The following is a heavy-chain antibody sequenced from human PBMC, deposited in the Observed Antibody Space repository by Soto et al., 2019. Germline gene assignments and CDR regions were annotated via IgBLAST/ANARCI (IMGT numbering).Heavy chain of an antibody. V-gene: IGHV3-64D*06. CDR2: ISSNGGST. CDR3: VKDRLSDSSGYSVFDY. D-gene: IGHD3-22*01. CDR1: GFTFSSYA. J-gene: IGHJ4*02. Sequence: LRLSCSASGFTFSSYAMHWVRQAPGKGLEYVSAISSNGGSTYYADSVKGRFTISRDNSKNTLYLQMSSLRAEDTAVYYCVKDRLSDSSGYSVFDYWGQGTLVTVSS.